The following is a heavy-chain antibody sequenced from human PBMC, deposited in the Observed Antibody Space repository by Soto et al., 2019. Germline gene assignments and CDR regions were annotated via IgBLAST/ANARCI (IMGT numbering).Heavy chain of an antibody. V-gene: IGHV4-4*02. J-gene: IGHJ6*02. CDR3: ARSRITMVRGSGMDV. CDR1: GGSISSSNW. Sequence: PSETLSLTCAVSGGSISSSNWWSWVRQPPGKGLEWIGEIYHSGSTNYNPSLKSRVTISVDKSKNQFSLKLSSVTAADTAVYYCARSRITMVRGSGMDVWGQGNTVTVSS. D-gene: IGHD3-10*01. CDR2: IYHSGST.